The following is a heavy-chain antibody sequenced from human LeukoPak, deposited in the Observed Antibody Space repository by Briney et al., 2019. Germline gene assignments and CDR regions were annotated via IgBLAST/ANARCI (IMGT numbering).Heavy chain of an antibody. Sequence: ASVKVSCKASGYTFTSYGISWVRQAPGQGLEWMGWISAYNGNTNYAQKLQGRVTMTTDTSTSTAYMELRSLRSDDTAVYYCVRGKYYYDSSGYCRYYFDYWGQGTLVTVSS. J-gene: IGHJ4*02. CDR3: VRGKYYYDSSGYCRYYFDY. CDR1: GYTFTSYG. V-gene: IGHV1-18*01. D-gene: IGHD3-22*01. CDR2: ISAYNGNT.